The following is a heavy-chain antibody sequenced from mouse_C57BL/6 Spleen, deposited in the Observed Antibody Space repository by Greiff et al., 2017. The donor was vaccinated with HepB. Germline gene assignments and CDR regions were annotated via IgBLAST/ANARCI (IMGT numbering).Heavy chain of an antibody. CDR3: ARALTHYYGSSFWFAY. V-gene: IGHV5-4*01. J-gene: IGHJ3*01. D-gene: IGHD1-1*01. CDR1: GFTFSSYA. CDR2: ISDGGSYT. Sequence: EVQLQESGGGLVKPGGSLKLSCAASGFTFSSYAMSWVRQTPEKRLEWVATISDGGSYTYYPDNVKGRFTISRDNAKNNLYLQMSHLKSEDTAMYYCARALTHYYGSSFWFAYWGQGTLVTVSA.